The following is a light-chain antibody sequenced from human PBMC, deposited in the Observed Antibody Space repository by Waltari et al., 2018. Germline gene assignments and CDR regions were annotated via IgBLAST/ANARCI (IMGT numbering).Light chain of an antibody. V-gene: IGLV2-11*01. CDR2: DVY. CDR1: NSDVGGYKY. Sequence: QSALTQPRSVSGSPGQSVTISCTGTNSDVGGYKYVSWYQQHPDKAPRLIIYDVYTRHSGVPNRFSGSKSANTASLTISGLQSEDEADDYCCSYAGSFTWVFGTGTKVTVL. J-gene: IGLJ1*01. CDR3: CSYAGSFTWV.